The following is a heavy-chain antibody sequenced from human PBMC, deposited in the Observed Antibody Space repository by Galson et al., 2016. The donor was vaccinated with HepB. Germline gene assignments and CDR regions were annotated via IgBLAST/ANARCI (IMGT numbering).Heavy chain of an antibody. CDR2: SRNKGSRYSS. V-gene: IGHV3-72*01. CDR1: GFTFTDHF. J-gene: IGHJ4*02. CDR3: ARLHYDGSIFHPFDC. D-gene: IGHD3-22*01. Sequence: SLRLSCAASGFTFTDHFVDWVRQAPGKGLEWVGRSRNKGSRYSSEYAASVKCRFTMSRDDSQTSLYLQMNSLTTADTAVYYCARLHYDGSIFHPFDCWGQGTLVTVSS.